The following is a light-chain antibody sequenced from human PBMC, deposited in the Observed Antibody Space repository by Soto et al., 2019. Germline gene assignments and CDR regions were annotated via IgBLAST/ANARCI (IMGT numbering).Light chain of an antibody. J-gene: IGKJ2*01. Sequence: EIVMTQSPATLSVSPGESATLSCRASQSISSELAWYQQKPGQPPRLLIYGASTRATGVPARFTGSGSGSDFTLTISGLQSEDFXVXXCQQGHNWPLTFGQGTRLEI. V-gene: IGKV3-15*01. CDR1: QSISSE. CDR2: GAS. CDR3: QQGHNWPLT.